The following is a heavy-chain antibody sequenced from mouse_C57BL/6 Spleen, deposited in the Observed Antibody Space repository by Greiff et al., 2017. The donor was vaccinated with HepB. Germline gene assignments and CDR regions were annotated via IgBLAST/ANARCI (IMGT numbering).Heavy chain of an antibody. CDR2: INPSSGYT. CDR3: AREGYYDYDRGAMDY. Sequence: QVHVKQSGAELARPGASVKMSCKASGYTFTSYTMHWVKQRPGQGLEWIGYINPSSGYTKYNQKFKDKATLTADKSSSTAYMQLSSLTSEDSAVYYCAREGYYDYDRGAMDYWGQGTSVTVSS. V-gene: IGHV1-4*01. D-gene: IGHD2-4*01. CDR1: GYTFTSYT. J-gene: IGHJ4*01.